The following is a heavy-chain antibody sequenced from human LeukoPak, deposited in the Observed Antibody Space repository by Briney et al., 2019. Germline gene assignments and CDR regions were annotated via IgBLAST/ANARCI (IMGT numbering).Heavy chain of an antibody. Sequence: ASVKVSCKASGYTFTGYYMHWVRQAPGQGLEWMGWINPNSGGTNYAQKFQGRVTMTRDTSISTAYMELSRLRSDDPAVYYCARFRAAAGSYYFDYWGQGTLVTVSS. CDR2: INPNSGGT. CDR1: GYTFTGYY. D-gene: IGHD6-13*01. J-gene: IGHJ4*02. CDR3: ARFRAAAGSYYFDY. V-gene: IGHV1-2*02.